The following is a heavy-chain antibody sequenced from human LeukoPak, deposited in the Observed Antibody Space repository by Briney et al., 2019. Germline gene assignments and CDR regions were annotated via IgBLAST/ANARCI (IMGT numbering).Heavy chain of an antibody. J-gene: IGHJ5*02. CDR3: ARGPPFNYYGSGSYYAARPYNWFDP. V-gene: IGHV4-31*03. Sequence: SQTLSLTCTVSGGSISSGGYYWSWIRQHPGKGLEWIGYIYYSGITYYNPSLKSRVTISVDTSKNQFSLKLSSVTAADTAMYYCARGPPFNYYGSGSYYAARPYNWFDPWGQGTLVTVSS. CDR2: IYYSGIT. D-gene: IGHD3-10*01. CDR1: GGSISSGGYY.